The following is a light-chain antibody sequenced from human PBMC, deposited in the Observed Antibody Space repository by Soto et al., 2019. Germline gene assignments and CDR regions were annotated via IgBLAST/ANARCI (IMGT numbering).Light chain of an antibody. CDR2: GAS. Sequence: EVVLTQSPGTLSLSPGERATLSCRAGQSVSSRFLAWYQHKRGQAPRLLIYGASRRATGIPDGFSGTGSGTDFTLTISRLEPEDFAVYYCQQYGSSPYTFGLGTKLEIK. J-gene: IGKJ2*01. CDR3: QQYGSSPYT. V-gene: IGKV3-20*01. CDR1: QSVSSRF.